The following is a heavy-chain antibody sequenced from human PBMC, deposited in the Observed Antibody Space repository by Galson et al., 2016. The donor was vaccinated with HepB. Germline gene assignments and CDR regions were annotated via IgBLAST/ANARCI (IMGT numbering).Heavy chain of an antibody. CDR3: ARETIDYFAMDV. D-gene: IGHD2/OR15-2a*01. Sequence: SETLSLTCNVSGGSISSSRYYWGWIRQPSGTGLEWIGSVNYGGSTYYNPALKSRVTISVDTSGLRFSLKLTSVTAADRAVYYCARETIDYFAMDVWGRGTVVTVPS. V-gene: IGHV4-39*02. J-gene: IGHJ3*01. CDR2: VNYGGST. CDR1: GGSISSSRYY.